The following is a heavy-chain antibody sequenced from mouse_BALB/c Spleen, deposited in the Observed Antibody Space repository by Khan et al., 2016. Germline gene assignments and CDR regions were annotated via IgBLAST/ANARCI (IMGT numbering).Heavy chain of an antibody. D-gene: IGHD1-1*02. V-gene: IGHV1-54*01. CDR1: GYAFTNYL. J-gene: IGHJ4*01. CDR2: INPGNGDT. CDR3: AREVNWCIEY. Sequence: QVQLQQSGPDLVRPGTSVKVSCKASGYAFTNYLIEWVKQRPGQGLEWIGVINPGNGDTSYNEKFKGKAILTADKSSSTAYMQISSLTSDDSAVYFCAREVNWCIEYWVQGTSVTVSS.